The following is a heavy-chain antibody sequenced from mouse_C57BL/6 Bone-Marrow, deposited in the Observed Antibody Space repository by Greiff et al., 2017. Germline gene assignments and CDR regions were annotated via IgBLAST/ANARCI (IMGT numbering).Heavy chain of an antibody. J-gene: IGHJ4*01. Sequence: VKVVESGAELARPGASVKLSCKASGYTFTSYGISWVKQRTGQGLEWIGEIYPRSGNTYYNEKFKGKATLTADKSSSTAYMELRSLTSEDSAVYFGASRVFYYYGSSLYAMDYWGQGTSVTVSS. D-gene: IGHD1-1*01. CDR2: IYPRSGNT. CDR1: GYTFTSYG. CDR3: ASRVFYYYGSSLYAMDY. V-gene: IGHV1-81*01.